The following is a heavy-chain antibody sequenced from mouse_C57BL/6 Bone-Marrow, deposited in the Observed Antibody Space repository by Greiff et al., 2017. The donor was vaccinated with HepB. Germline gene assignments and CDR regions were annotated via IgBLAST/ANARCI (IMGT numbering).Heavy chain of an antibody. CDR2: IYPGDGDT. D-gene: IGHD2-3*01. CDR3: ARGGIYDGYYADY. J-gene: IGHJ2*01. CDR1: GYAFSSSW. V-gene: IGHV1-82*01. Sequence: VKLQESGPELVKPGASVKISCKASGYAFSSSWMNWVKQRPGKGLEWIGRIYPGDGDTNYNGKFKGKATLTADKSSSTAYMQLSSLTSEDSAVYFCARGGIYDGYYADYWGQGTTLTVSS.